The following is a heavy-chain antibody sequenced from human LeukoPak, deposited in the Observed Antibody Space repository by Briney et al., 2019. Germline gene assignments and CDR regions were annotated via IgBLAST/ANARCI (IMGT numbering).Heavy chain of an antibody. V-gene: IGHV3-13*01. Sequence: GGSLRLSCAASGFTFSIYDMHWVRQVTGKGLEWVSGIDTAGGTYYPDSVKGRFTISRDNSKNTLYLQMNSLRAEDTAVYYCRSYYGSGSYYNDWGQGTLVTVSS. CDR1: GFTFSIYD. CDR2: IDTAGGT. CDR3: RSYYGSGSYYND. J-gene: IGHJ4*02. D-gene: IGHD3-10*01.